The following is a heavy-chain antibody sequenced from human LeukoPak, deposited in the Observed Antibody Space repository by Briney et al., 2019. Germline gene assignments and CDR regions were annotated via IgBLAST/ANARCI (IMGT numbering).Heavy chain of an antibody. J-gene: IGHJ6*03. V-gene: IGHV3-11*01. CDR3: ARDAGYCSSRTCFYYYYIDV. D-gene: IGHD2-15*01. CDR2: ISSVGNPI. Sequence: GWSLSLSCAASGFTFSDHYMSWIRQAPGKGLEWVSYISSVGNPIHSADSVTGRFPISRDNAKNSLYLQMNSLRAEDTAVYYCARDAGYCSSRTCFYYYYIDVWGEGTTVTVSS. CDR1: GFTFSDHY.